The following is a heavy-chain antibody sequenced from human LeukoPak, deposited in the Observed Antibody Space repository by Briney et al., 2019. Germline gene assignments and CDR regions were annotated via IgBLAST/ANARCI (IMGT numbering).Heavy chain of an antibody. D-gene: IGHD1-26*01. J-gene: IGHJ5*02. CDR1: GFTFSSFW. CDR2: IQEDGSEK. CDR3: ARCMVGTTNWFDP. V-gene: IGHV3-7*05. Sequence: GGSLRLSCAASGFTFSSFWMTWVRQAPGKGLEWVASIQEDGSEKYYVASVKGRFTISRDNARDSLYLQINSLRAEATAVYYCARCMVGTTNWFDPWGQGTLVTVSS.